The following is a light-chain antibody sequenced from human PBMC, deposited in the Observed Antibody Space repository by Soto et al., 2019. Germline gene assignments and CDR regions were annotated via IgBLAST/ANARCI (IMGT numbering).Light chain of an antibody. J-gene: IGKJ1*01. CDR1: QTISTF. Sequence: DIQMTQSPSSLSASVGDRVTITCRSSQTISTFLHWFQQKPGKAPNLLIYDASSLQSGVPSRFSGSGSGTGFTLTISSLQPEDFGTYYCQQFASSPRTFGRGTKVDIK. V-gene: IGKV1-39*01. CDR2: DAS. CDR3: QQFASSPRT.